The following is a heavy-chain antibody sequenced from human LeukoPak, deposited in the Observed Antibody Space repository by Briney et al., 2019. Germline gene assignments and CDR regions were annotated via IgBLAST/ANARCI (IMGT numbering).Heavy chain of an antibody. J-gene: IGHJ4*02. D-gene: IGHD4-11*01. Sequence: SETLSLTCTVSGYSISSGYYWTWIRQPPGEGLEWIGSIYHSGNTYYNPSLKSRLTISVDTSKNQFSLKLTSVTAADTAVYYCAREGDYNDYVPFDSWGQGTLVIVSS. V-gene: IGHV4-38-2*02. CDR2: IYHSGNT. CDR3: AREGDYNDYVPFDS. CDR1: GYSISSGYY.